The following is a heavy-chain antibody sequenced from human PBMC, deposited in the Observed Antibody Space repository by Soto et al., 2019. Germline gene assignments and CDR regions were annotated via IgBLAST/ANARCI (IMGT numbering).Heavy chain of an antibody. V-gene: IGHV3-30-3*01. CDR3: AIGGRVGATSPFDY. CDR1: GFTFSSYA. J-gene: IGHJ4*02. Sequence: GGSLRLSCAASGFTFSSYAMHWVRQAPGKGLEWVAVISYDGSNKYYADSVKGRFTISRDNSKNTLYLQMNSLRAQDTAVYYCAIGGRVGATSPFDYWGQGTLVTVSS. D-gene: IGHD1-26*01. CDR2: ISYDGSNK.